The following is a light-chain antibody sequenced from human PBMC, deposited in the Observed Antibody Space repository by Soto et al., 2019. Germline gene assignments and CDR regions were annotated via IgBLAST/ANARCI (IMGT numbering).Light chain of an antibody. CDR1: QSVSTRY. V-gene: IGKV3-20*01. CDR2: GAS. J-gene: IGKJ2*01. CDR3: HQFGCSPPAFT. Sequence: ESVLTQSPGTLSLSPGERATLSCRASQSVSTRYLAWYQQTPGQAPRLLIYGASIRATGIPDRFSGSGSGTDFTLTISRLEPEDFAVSYCHQFGCSPPAFTFGQGTKLEIK.